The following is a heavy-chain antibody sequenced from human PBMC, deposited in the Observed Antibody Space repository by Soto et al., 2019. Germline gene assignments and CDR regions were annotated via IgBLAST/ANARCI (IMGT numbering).Heavy chain of an antibody. CDR3: AGTPSVGRPGDNWFDP. Sequence: QVQLQESGPGLVKPSETLSLTCTVSGGSISSYYWSWIRQPPGKGLEWIGYSYYSGRTNYNPSLTSRVTISVDTSQYPFSLKLSSVTAADTAVYYCAGTPSVGRPGDNWFDPWGQGTLVTVSS. CDR2: SYYSGRT. J-gene: IGHJ5*02. D-gene: IGHD2-15*01. V-gene: IGHV4-59*01. CDR1: GGSISSYY.